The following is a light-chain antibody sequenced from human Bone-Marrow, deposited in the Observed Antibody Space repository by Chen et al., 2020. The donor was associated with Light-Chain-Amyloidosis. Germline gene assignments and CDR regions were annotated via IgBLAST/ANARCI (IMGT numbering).Light chain of an antibody. J-gene: IGLJ1*01. CDR2: EVT. CDR3: SSYTITNTLV. V-gene: IGLV2-14*01. CDR1: SSDVGGDNH. Sequence: QSALTQPASVSGSPGQSITISCTGTSSDVGGDNHVSWYPQHPDKAPKLMISEVTNRPSWVPDRFAGSKSDNTASLTISGLQTEDEADYFCSSYTITNTLVFGSGTRVTVL.